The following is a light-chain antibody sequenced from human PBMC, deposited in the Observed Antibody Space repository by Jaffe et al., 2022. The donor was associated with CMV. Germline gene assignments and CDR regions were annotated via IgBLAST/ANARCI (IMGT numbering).Light chain of an antibody. CDR1: QSVSSSY. J-gene: IGKJ1*01. V-gene: IGKV3-20*01. Sequence: DTVLTQSPGTLSLSPGERATLSCRASQSVSSSYLAWYQQKPGQAPRLLIYGASSRATGIPDRFSGSGSGTDFTLTISSLEPEDFAVYYCQQFGRSSWTFGQGTKVEIK. CDR3: QQFGRSSWT. CDR2: GAS.